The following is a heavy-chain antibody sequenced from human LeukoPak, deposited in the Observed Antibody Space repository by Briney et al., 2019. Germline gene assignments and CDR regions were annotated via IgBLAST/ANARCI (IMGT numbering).Heavy chain of an antibody. CDR3: ARAGGGGFDY. J-gene: IGHJ4*02. V-gene: IGHV3-23*01. CDR2: ISTGGGST. D-gene: IGHD2-15*01. CDR1: GFTFSSYG. Sequence: GGSLRLSCAASGFTFSSYGMSWVRQAPGKGLEWVSAISTGGGSTYYADSVKGRFTISRDNSKNTLYLQMNSLRAEDTAVYYCARAGGGGFDYWGQGTLVTVSS.